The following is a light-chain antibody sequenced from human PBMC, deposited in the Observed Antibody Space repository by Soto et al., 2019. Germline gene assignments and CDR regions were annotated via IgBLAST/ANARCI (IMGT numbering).Light chain of an antibody. V-gene: IGKV3-20*01. J-gene: IGKJ1*01. CDR1: QSVSSDY. Sequence: EIVLSQSPGTLSLSPGERATLSCRASQSVSSDYLAWLQQKPGQAPRLLIYGASIRATGIPDRFMGSGSGTDFTITISRLEPADFAVYYCQQYGSSLTWTFGQGPKVEIK. CDR3: QQYGSSLTWT. CDR2: GAS.